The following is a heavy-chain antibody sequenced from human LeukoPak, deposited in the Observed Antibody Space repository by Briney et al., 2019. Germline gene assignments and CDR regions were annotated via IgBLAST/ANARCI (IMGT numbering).Heavy chain of an antibody. V-gene: IGHV3-11*04. Sequence: GGSLRLSCAASGFTFSDSYMSWIRQAPGKGLEWVSYISSSGSAIYYADSVKGRFTISRDNAKNSMYLQMDSLRDEDTAVYYCATETIGRHYDYWGQGTLLTVSS. CDR1: GFTFSDSY. CDR2: ISSSGSAI. CDR3: ATETIGRHYDY. D-gene: IGHD1-14*01. J-gene: IGHJ4*02.